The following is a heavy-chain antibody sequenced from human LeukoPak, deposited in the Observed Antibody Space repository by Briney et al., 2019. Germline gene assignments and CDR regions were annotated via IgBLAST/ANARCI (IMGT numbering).Heavy chain of an antibody. CDR1: GFTFGNYA. V-gene: IGHV3-49*03. CDR2: IRDKRDGGTT. D-gene: IGHD3-16*02. Sequence: GGSLRLSCTTSGFTFGNYAMSWFHQAPGKGLEWIGSIRDKRDGGTTEYAASVKGRFIISRDESKSIAYLQMDSLKTEDTAVYFCARGGYQFEHWGQGTLVTVSS. CDR3: ARGGYQFEH. J-gene: IGHJ1*01.